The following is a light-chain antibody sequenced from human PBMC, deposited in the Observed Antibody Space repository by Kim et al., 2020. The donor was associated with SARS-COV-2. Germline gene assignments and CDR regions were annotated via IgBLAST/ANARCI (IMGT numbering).Light chain of an antibody. CDR1: QSVSRN. CDR3: QHYNNWPPWT. Sequence: EIVMTQSPATLFVSPGERATLSCRASQSVSRNLAWYQQKPGQPPRLVMYGASTRPTGIPVRFSGSGSGTDFTLIISSLKSEDFAVYYCQHYNNWPPWTFGQGTKVDIK. V-gene: IGKV3-15*01. J-gene: IGKJ1*01. CDR2: GAS.